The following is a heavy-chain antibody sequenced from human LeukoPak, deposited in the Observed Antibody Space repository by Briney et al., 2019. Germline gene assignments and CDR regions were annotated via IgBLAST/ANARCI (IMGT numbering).Heavy chain of an antibody. CDR2: IYYTGST. V-gene: IGHV4-59*12. CDR1: GGSISSLY. Sequence: SETLSLTCSVSGGSISSLYWSWIRQPPGKGLEWIGYIYYTGSTNYNPSLKSRVTMSVDTSKNQFSLKLSFVTAADTAVYYCARRAANYYGMDVWGQGTTVTVSS. CDR3: ARRAANYYGMDV. J-gene: IGHJ6*02. D-gene: IGHD6-13*01.